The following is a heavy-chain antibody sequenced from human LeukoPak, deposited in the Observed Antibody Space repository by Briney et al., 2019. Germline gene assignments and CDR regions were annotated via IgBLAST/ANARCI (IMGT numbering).Heavy chain of an antibody. V-gene: IGHV1-2*02. Sequence: ASVKVSCKASGYTFTGYYMHWVRQAPGQGLEWMGWINPNSGGTNYAQEFQGRVTMTWDTSISTAYMELSRLRSDDTAVYYCARGEQLVYYYYYYMDVWGKGTTVTVSS. J-gene: IGHJ6*03. D-gene: IGHD6-13*01. CDR1: GYTFTGYY. CDR2: INPNSGGT. CDR3: ARGEQLVYYYYYYMDV.